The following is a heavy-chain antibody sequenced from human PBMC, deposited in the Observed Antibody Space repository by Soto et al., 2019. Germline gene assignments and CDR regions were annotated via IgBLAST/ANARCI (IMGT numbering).Heavy chain of an antibody. V-gene: IGHV1-2*02. CDR2: INPNSGGT. CDR1: GYTFTGYY. Sequence: QVQLVQSGAEVKKPGASVKVSCKASGYTFTGYYMHWVRQAPGQGLEWMGWINPNSGGTNYAQKFQGRGTMTRDTSISTAYMELSRLRSDDTAVYYCARVRAGETRFNYYYYYGMDVWGQGTTVTVSS. D-gene: IGHD3-3*01. J-gene: IGHJ6*02. CDR3: ARVRAGETRFNYYYYYGMDV.